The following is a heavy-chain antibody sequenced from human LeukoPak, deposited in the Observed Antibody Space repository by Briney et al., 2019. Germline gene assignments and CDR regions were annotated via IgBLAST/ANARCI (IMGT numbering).Heavy chain of an antibody. V-gene: IGHV1-2*02. CDR3: ARDRAVTTSLFFLGYYMDV. CDR1: GYTFTGYY. J-gene: IGHJ6*03. D-gene: IGHD4-11*01. CDR2: DNPNSGGT. Sequence: SVTVSCKASGYTFTGYYMHLVRQAPGQALEWIGWDNPNSGGTHYAQQLQGRVTMTRDTSISTAHMELRRLRSDDTAVYYCARDRAVTTSLFFLGYYMDVWGKGTTVTVSS.